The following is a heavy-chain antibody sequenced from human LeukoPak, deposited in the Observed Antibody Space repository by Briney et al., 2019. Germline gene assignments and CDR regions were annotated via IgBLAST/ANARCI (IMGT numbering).Heavy chain of an antibody. Sequence: GASVKVSCNTSGYTFTSFDINWVRQSKGQGLEWLGWMSPESGHTGYAPKFKGRVSMTRDTSTGTAYMELSSLRVDDTAVYYCARGGGSDYNDNYFDPWGQGTLVTVSS. V-gene: IGHV1-8*01. CDR2: MSPESGHT. CDR3: ARGGGSDYNDNYFDP. D-gene: IGHD3-10*01. CDR1: GYTFTSFD. J-gene: IGHJ5*01.